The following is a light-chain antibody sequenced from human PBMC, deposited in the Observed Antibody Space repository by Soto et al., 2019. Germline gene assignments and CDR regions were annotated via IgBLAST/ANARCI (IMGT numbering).Light chain of an antibody. CDR3: HQYGTLPYA. J-gene: IGKJ2*01. V-gene: IGKV3-20*01. Sequence: IALTQSPGTLSLSPGERATLSCRASQRVSSNYVAWYQHKPGQAPRLLIHGASIRATGIPDRFSGSGSGTDFTLTISRLAPEDFAVYYCHQYGTLPYAFGQGTKLQIK. CDR2: GAS. CDR1: QRVSSNY.